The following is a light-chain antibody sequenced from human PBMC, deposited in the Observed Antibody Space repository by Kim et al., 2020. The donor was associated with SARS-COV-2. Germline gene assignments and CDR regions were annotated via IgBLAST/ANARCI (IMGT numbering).Light chain of an antibody. CDR2: SND. Sequence: GQSVTISCSGSTSIIGTNAVNCYQQLPGTAPKLLIYSNDHRPSGVPDLFSGSKSGTSASLAISGLQSEDEADYYCSAWDDSLNGVIFGGGTQLTVL. J-gene: IGLJ2*01. V-gene: IGLV1-44*01. CDR3: SAWDDSLNGVI. CDR1: TSIIGTNA.